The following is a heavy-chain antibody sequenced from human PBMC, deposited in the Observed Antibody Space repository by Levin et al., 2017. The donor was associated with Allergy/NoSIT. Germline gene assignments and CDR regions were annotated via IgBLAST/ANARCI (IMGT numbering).Heavy chain of an antibody. CDR2: IYYSGST. CDR3: VRGVVTSSGGYYGLDV. Sequence: SQTLSLPCTVSGGSISTYYWSWIRQPPGKGLEWIGYIYYSGSTNYNPSLKSRVTISVDTSKNQFSLRLSSVTAADTAVYYCVRGVVTSSGGYYGLDVWGQGTTVTVSS. J-gene: IGHJ6*02. D-gene: IGHD6-6*01. CDR1: GGSISTYY. V-gene: IGHV4-59*01.